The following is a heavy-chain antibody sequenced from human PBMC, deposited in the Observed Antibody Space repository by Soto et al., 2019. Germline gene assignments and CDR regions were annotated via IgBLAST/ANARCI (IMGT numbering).Heavy chain of an antibody. J-gene: IGHJ6*02. CDR1: GGSFSGYY. V-gene: IGHV4-34*01. CDR3: ARVRYYYGMDV. Sequence: SETLSLTCAVYGGSFSGYYWSWIRQPPGKGLEWIGEINHSGSTNYNPSLKSRVTISVDTSKNQFSLKLSSVTAADTAEYYCARVRYYYGMDVWGQGTTVTVSS. CDR2: INHSGST.